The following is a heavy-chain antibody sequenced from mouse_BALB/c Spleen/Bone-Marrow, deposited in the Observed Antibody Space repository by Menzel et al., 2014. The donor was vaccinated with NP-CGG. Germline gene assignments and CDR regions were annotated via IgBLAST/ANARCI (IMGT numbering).Heavy chain of an antibody. CDR3: ARGGNWDDFDV. CDR1: GFTFSTFG. J-gene: IGHJ1*01. D-gene: IGHD4-1*01. CDR2: ISSGSTAI. Sequence: EVMLVESGGGLVQPGGSRKLSWAASGFTFSTFGMHWVRQAPEKGLEWVAYISSGSTAIFYADTLKGRFTISRDNPENSLFLQMTSLRSEDTAMYYCARGGNWDDFDVWGAGTPVTVSS. V-gene: IGHV5-17*02.